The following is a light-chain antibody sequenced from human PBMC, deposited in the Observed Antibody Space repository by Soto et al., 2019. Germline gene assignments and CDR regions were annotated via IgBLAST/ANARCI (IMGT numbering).Light chain of an antibody. Sequence: SPSSLSASLGDRVTFTCRASQAIRTDLGWYQQKPGMAPQLLIFAASDLYSGVPSRFSGSGSGTDFTLTISSLQPEDSATYYCLQDINYPWTFGQGTKVDIK. CDR1: QAIRTD. V-gene: IGKV1-6*01. CDR3: LQDINYPWT. J-gene: IGKJ1*01. CDR2: AAS.